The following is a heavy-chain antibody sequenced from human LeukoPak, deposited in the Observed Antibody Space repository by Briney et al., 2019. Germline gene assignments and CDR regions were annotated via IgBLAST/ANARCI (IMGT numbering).Heavy chain of an antibody. CDR1: GFTFSTYE. V-gene: IGHV3-15*01. Sequence: GSLRPSRAASGFTFSTYEMNWVRQAPGNGREWVGRIKTKTDGWTIDYAAPVKGRFSISRDDSENTLYLQMNSLETEDTAVYYCTTAHDLRATVAYYWGQGTLVTVSS. CDR2: IKTKTDGWTI. CDR3: TTAHDLRATVAYY. J-gene: IGHJ4*02. D-gene: IGHD1-26*01.